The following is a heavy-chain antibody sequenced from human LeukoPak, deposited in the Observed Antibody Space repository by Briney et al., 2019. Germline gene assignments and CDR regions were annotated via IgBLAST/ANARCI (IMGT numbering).Heavy chain of an antibody. Sequence: GGSLRLSCAASGFTFSSYGMHWVRQAPGKGLEWVAVISYDGSNKYYADSVKGRFTISRDNSKNTLYLQMNSLRAEDTAVYYCARDPPLVSGPVYYYYYMDVWGKGTTVTVSS. CDR3: ARDPPLVSGPVYYYYYMDV. CDR2: ISYDGSNK. D-gene: IGHD5/OR15-5a*01. J-gene: IGHJ6*03. CDR1: GFTFSSYG. V-gene: IGHV3-30*03.